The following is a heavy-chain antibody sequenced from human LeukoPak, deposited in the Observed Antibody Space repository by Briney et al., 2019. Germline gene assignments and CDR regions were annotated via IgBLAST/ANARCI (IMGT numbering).Heavy chain of an antibody. J-gene: IGHJ4*02. CDR2: ISAYNGNT. Sequence: ASVKVSCKASGYTFTSYGISLVRQAPGQGLEWMGWISAYNGNTNYAQKLQGRVTMTTDTSTSTAYMELRSLRSDDTAVYYRARLQWLVRHIDYWDQGPLVTVSS. CDR1: GYTFTSYG. V-gene: IGHV1-18*01. D-gene: IGHD6-19*01. CDR3: ARLQWLVRHIDY.